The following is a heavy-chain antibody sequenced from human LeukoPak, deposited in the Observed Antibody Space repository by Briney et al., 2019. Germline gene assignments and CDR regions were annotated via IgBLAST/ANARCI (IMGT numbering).Heavy chain of an antibody. V-gene: IGHV4-31*03. CDR3: ASGSDSQRLAGAFDI. Sequence: SETLSLTCTVSGGPITSGSYYWTWIRQHPGKGLEWIGYIYYSGITYYNPSLKSRLTISLDTSKSQFSLKLSSVTAADTAVYYCASGSDSQRLAGAFDIWGQGTMVTVSS. CDR1: GGPITSGSYY. CDR2: IYYSGIT. D-gene: IGHD3-16*01. J-gene: IGHJ3*02.